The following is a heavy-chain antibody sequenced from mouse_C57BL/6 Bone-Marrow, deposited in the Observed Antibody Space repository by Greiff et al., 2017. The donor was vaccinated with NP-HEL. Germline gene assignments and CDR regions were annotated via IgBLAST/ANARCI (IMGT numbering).Heavy chain of an antibody. CDR3: ARCGLLLYWYFDV. J-gene: IGHJ1*03. CDR2: IDPNRGGT. D-gene: IGHD2-3*01. CDR1: GYTFTSYW. Sequence: VQLQQPGAELVKPGASVKLSCKASGYTFTSYWMHWVKQRPGRGLEWIGRIDPNRGGTKYNEKFKSKATLTVDKPSSTAYMQLSSLTSEDSAVYYCARCGLLLYWYFDVWGTGTTVTVSS. V-gene: IGHV1-72*01.